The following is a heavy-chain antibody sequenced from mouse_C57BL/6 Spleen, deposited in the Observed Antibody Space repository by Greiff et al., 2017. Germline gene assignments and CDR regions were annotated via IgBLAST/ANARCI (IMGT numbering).Heavy chain of an antibody. CDR1: GYTFTGYW. Sequence: QVQLQQSGAELMKPGASVKLSCKATGYTFTGYWLEWVKQRPGHGLEWIGEILPGSGSTNYNEKFKGKATFTADTSSNTAYMQLSSLTTEDSAIYYCARRDGVYYGSSYVRYFDVWGTGTTVTVSS. J-gene: IGHJ1*03. D-gene: IGHD1-1*01. CDR2: ILPGSGST. V-gene: IGHV1-9*01. CDR3: ARRDGVYYGSSYVRYFDV.